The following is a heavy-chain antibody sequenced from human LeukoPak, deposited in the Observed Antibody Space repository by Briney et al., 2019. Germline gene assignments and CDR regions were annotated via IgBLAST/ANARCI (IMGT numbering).Heavy chain of an antibody. Sequence: GRSLRLFCAASGFTFSSYVMHWVRQAPGKGLEWVSSISRSSSYINYADSLKGRFTISRDNAKNSVFLQMNSLRAEDTAVYYCARVYQGVAIFDGIDYWGQGTLVTVSS. V-gene: IGHV3-21*01. D-gene: IGHD3-3*01. CDR1: GFTFSSYV. J-gene: IGHJ4*02. CDR3: ARVYQGVAIFDGIDY. CDR2: ISRSSSYI.